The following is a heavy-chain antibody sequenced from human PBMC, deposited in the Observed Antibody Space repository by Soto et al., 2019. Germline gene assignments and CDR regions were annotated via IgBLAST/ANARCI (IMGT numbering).Heavy chain of an antibody. V-gene: IGHV5-51*01. CDR1: GFNFPTFW. CDR3: ARGKYSRPRGGLDV. J-gene: IGHJ6*02. D-gene: IGHD4-4*01. Sequence: PGESLKISCKHSGFNFPTFWIAWVRQMPGKGLEWMGTIYPDDSDTRYSPSFQGQVTISADKSIQTAYLQWGSLKASDSALYYCARGKYSRPRGGLDVWGQGTTVTAYS. CDR2: IYPDDSDT.